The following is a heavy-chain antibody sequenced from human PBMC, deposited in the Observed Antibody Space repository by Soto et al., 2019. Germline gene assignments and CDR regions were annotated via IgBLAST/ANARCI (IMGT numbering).Heavy chain of an antibody. CDR1: GFTFSSYE. CDR2: ISSSGSTI. CDR3: ARALKIFGGDNWFDH. Sequence: HPGGSLRLSCAASGFTFSSYEMNWVRQAPGKGLEWVSYISSSGSTIYYADSVKGRFTISRDNAKNSLYLQMNSLRAEDTAVYYCARALKIFGGDNWFDHWGQGTLVTVSS. V-gene: IGHV3-48*03. J-gene: IGHJ5*02. D-gene: IGHD3-3*01.